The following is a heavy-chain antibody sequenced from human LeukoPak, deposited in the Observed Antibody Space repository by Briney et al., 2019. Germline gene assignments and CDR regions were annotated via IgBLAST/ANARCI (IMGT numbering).Heavy chain of an antibody. V-gene: IGHV3-9*01. CDR2: ISWNSGSI. J-gene: IGHJ6*02. CDR1: GFTFDDYA. Sequence: GRSLRLSCAASGFTFDDYAMHWVRQAPGKGLEWVSGISWNSGSIGYADSVKGRFTISRDNAKNSLYLQMNSLRAEDAALYYCAKGFLWYYYYGMDVWGQGTTVTVSS. D-gene: IGHD2/OR15-2a*01. CDR3: AKGFLWYYYYGMDV.